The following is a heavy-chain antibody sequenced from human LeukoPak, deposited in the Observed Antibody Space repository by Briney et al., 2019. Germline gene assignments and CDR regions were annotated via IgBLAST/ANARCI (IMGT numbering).Heavy chain of an antibody. J-gene: IGHJ3*02. CDR3: ARDTYSGYDSLAFDI. Sequence: SETLSLTCAVYGGSFSGYYWSWIRQPPGKGLEWIGEINHSGSTNYNPSLKSRVTISVDTSKNQFSLKLSSVTAADTAVYYCARDTYSGYDSLAFDIWGQGTMVTVSS. V-gene: IGHV4-34*01. CDR1: GGSFSGYY. CDR2: INHSGST. D-gene: IGHD5-12*01.